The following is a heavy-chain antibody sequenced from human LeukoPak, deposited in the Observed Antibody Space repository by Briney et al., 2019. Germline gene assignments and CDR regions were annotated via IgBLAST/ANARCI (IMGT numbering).Heavy chain of an antibody. CDR1: GYTFTSYG. Sequence: ASVKVSCKASGYTFTSYGISWVRQAPGQGLEWMGWISAYNGNTNYAQKFQGRVTMTRDTSISTAYMELSRLRSDDTAVYYCARDQFAADSTGYYYYMDVWGKGTTVTISS. V-gene: IGHV1-18*01. D-gene: IGHD2-15*01. J-gene: IGHJ6*03. CDR3: ARDQFAADSTGYYYYMDV. CDR2: ISAYNGNT.